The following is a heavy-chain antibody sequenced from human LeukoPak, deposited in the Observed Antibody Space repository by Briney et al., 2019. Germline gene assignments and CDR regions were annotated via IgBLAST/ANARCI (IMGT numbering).Heavy chain of an antibody. J-gene: IGHJ5*02. CDR2: INHSGST. D-gene: IGHD3-9*01. V-gene: IGHV4-34*01. CDR3: ASRYDILTPGSYNWFDP. Sequence: SETLSLTCAVYGGSFSGYYWSWIHQPPGKGLEWIGEINHSGSTNYNPSLNSRVTISVDTSKNQFSLKLSSVTAADTAVYYCASRYDILTPGSYNWFDPWGQGTLVTVSS. CDR1: GGSFSGYY.